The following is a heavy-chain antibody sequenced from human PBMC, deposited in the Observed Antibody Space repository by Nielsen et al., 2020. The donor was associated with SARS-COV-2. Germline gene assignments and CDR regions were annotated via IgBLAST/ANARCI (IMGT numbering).Heavy chain of an antibody. CDR1: GFTFSSYG. V-gene: IGHV3-33*01. CDR2: IWYDGSNK. J-gene: IGHJ6*03. CDR3: ARVAYCGGDRYLYYYYYMDV. D-gene: IGHD2-21*01. Sequence: GESLKISCAASGFTFSSYGMHWVRQAPGKGLEWVAVIWYDGSNKYYADSVKGRFTISRDNSKNTLYLQMNSLRAEDTAVYYCARVAYCGGDRYLYYYYYMDVWGKGTTVTVSS.